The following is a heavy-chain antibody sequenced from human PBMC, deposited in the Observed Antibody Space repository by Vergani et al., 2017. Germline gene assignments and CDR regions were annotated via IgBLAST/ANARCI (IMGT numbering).Heavy chain of an antibody. CDR1: GGSISSSSHY. V-gene: IGHV4-39*07. J-gene: IGHJ5*02. CDR3: VRELLPRNNWFDP. D-gene: IGHD1-26*01. CDR2: IYYSGST. Sequence: QLQLQESGPGLVKPSETLSLTCTVSGGSISSSSHYWGWIRQPPGKGLEWIGSIYYSGSTYYNPSLKSRVTISVDTSKNQFSLKLSSVTAADTAVYYCVRELLPRNNWFDPWGQGTLVTVSS.